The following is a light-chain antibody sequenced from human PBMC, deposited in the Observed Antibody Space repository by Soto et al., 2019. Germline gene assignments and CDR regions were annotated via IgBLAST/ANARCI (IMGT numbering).Light chain of an antibody. CDR3: SSYTSSNTLI. J-gene: IGLJ2*01. V-gene: IGLV2-14*01. CDR2: EVS. Sequence: QSALTQPASVSGSPGQSITISCTGTDSDIGGSDHVSWYQQHPGKAPKLLIYEVSYRPSGVSNHFSASKSGNTASLTVSGLQADDEADYYCSSYTSSNTLIFGGGTKLTVL. CDR1: DSDIGGSDH.